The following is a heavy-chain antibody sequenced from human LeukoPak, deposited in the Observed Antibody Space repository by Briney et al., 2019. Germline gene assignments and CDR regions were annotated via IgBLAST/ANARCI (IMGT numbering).Heavy chain of an antibody. V-gene: IGHV4-4*02. CDR2: IYHSGST. Sequence: SETLSLTCAVSGGSISSRNWWSWVRQPPGKGLEWIGEIYHSGSTNYNPSLKSRVTMSVDQSKNHFSLKLNSVTAADTAVYFCGRHQVLDKATDQWGQGILVTVSS. D-gene: IGHD5-24*01. CDR1: GGSISSRNW. CDR3: GRHQVLDKATDQ. J-gene: IGHJ4*02.